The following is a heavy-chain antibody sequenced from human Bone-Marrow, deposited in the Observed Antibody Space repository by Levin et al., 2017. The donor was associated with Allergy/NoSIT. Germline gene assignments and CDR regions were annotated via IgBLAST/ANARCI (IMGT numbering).Heavy chain of an antibody. D-gene: IGHD2-15*01. CDR2: ISSSSSYI. V-gene: IGHV3-21*01. Sequence: PGASGKVSCAASGFTFSDYTMNWVRQAPGKGLEWVSSISSSSSYIYYADSVKGRFTISRDNAKNSLYLQMNSLRAEDTAVYFCARDFYLGYCSGGSCYYIDHWGQGTLVTVSS. CDR1: GFTFSDYT. J-gene: IGHJ4*02. CDR3: ARDFYLGYCSGGSCYYIDH.